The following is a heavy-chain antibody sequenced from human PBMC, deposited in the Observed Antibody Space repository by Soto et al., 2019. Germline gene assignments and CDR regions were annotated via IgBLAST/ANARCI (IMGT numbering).Heavy chain of an antibody. D-gene: IGHD3-3*01. Sequence: EVQLVESGGGLVKPGGSLRLSCAASGFTFSNFHMNWVRQAPGEGLEWVSSISRNGNYIYYIDSVKGRFTISRDNAENSVYLQMNSLRAEDTAVYYCARVFGVSSRPRGYYYYYMDVWGKGTTLTVSS. CDR2: ISRNGNYI. CDR3: ARVFGVSSRPRGYYYYYMDV. J-gene: IGHJ6*03. CDR1: GFTFSNFH. V-gene: IGHV3-21*01.